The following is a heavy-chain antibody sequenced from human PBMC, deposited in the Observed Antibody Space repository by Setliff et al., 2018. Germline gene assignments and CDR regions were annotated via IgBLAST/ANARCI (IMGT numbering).Heavy chain of an antibody. D-gene: IGHD3-22*01. V-gene: IGHV1-69*05. J-gene: IGHJ6*03. Sequence: KVSCKASGATFSSYGISWVRQAPGQGLEWMAGTIPIFGTTEYAQKFQGRLMIITDESTNTAFMQLSSLRSDDTAVYYCVREGVDSRSSTDYRYYMDVWGKGTTVTVSS. CDR2: TIPIFGTT. CDR1: GATFSSYG. CDR3: VREGVDSRSSTDYRYYMDV.